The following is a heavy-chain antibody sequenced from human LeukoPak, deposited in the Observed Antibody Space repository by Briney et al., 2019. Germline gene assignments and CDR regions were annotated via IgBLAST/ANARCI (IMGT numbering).Heavy chain of an antibody. CDR1: GGSISSSTYY. Sequence: SETLSLTCTVSGGSISSSTYYWGWIRQPPGKGLEWIGSIYYSGSTYYNPSLKSRVTISVDTSKNQFSLKLSSVTAADTAVYYCARGGHDFWSGYYGFDYWGQGTLVTVSS. D-gene: IGHD3-3*01. CDR2: IYYSGST. J-gene: IGHJ4*02. V-gene: IGHV4-39*07. CDR3: ARGGHDFWSGYYGFDY.